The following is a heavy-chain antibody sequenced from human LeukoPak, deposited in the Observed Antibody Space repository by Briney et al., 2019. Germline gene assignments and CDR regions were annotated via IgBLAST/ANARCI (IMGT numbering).Heavy chain of an antibody. CDR2: ISSSSSYI. CDR1: GFTFSSYS. V-gene: IGHV3-21*01. Sequence: GGSLRLSCAASGFTFSSYSMNWVRQAPGKGLEWVSSISSSSSYIYYTHSVKGRFTISSDNAKSSLYVQMNSLGAEDTAVYYCARPRGGPFDFWGQGTLVTVSS. D-gene: IGHD3-16*01. CDR3: ARPRGGPFDF. J-gene: IGHJ4*02.